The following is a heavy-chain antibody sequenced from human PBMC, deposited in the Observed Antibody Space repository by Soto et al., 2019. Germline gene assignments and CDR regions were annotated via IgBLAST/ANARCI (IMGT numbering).Heavy chain of an antibody. CDR1: GYTFTSYY. V-gene: IGHV1-46*01. CDR2: INPSGGST. Sequence: QVQLVQSGAEVKKPGASVKVSCKASGYTFTSYYINWVRQAPGQGLEWMGIINPSGGSTSYAQKFQGRVTMTRDTSTSTVYMELGSLRSEDTAVDYCARWFSARPFNYYGMDVWGQGTTVTVCS. D-gene: IGHD6-6*01. J-gene: IGHJ6*02. CDR3: ARWFSARPFNYYGMDV.